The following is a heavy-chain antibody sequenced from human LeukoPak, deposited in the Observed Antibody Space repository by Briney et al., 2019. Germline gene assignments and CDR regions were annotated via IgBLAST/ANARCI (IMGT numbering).Heavy chain of an antibody. CDR1: GYAFNVYY. J-gene: IGHJ4*02. Sequence: GASVKVSCKASGYAFNVYYIHWVRQAPGQGLEWMGWINPNSGGTNYAQKFQGRVTMTRDTSISTAYMELNRLRSDDTAVYYCARDRDYGSGTFDYWGQGTLVTVSS. CDR2: INPNSGGT. D-gene: IGHD3-10*01. V-gene: IGHV1-2*02. CDR3: ARDRDYGSGTFDY.